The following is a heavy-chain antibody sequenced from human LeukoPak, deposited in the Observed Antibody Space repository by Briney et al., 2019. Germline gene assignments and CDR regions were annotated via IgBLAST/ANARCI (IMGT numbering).Heavy chain of an antibody. J-gene: IGHJ4*02. V-gene: IGHV3-21*01. CDR3: ARDTLTWRSGWYDY. D-gene: IGHD6-19*01. Sequence: GGSLRLSCAASGFTFSSYSMSWVRQAPGKGLEWVSSISSSRGYIYYADSVKGRFTISRDNAKNSLYLLMNSLRAEETAVYYCARDTLTWRSGWYDYWGQGTLVTVSS. CDR2: ISSSRGYI. CDR1: GFTFSSYS.